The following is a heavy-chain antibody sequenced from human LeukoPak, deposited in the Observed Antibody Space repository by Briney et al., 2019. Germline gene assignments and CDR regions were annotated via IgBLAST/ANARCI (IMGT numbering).Heavy chain of an antibody. D-gene: IGHD3-10*01. J-gene: IGHJ4*02. CDR3: TSWTDSGNYYRGDDY. Sequence: GGSLRLSCAASGFTFSGSAIHWVRQASGKGLEWVGRIRSKANSYATAYAASVKGRFTISRDDSKNTAYLQMNSLKTEDTAVYHCTSWTDSGNYYRGDDYWGQGTLVIVSS. V-gene: IGHV3-73*01. CDR2: IRSKANSYAT. CDR1: GFTFSGSA.